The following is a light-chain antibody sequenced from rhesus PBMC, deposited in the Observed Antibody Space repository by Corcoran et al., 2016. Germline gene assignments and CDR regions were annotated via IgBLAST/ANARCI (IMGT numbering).Light chain of an antibody. CDR1: QSVSSY. CDR3: LQSSNWPT. CDR2: GAS. J-gene: IGKJ1*01. Sequence: EIVMTQSPATLALSPGERATLSCRASQSVSSYLAWYQQKPGQAPRLRIYGASSRATGIPDMFRGSGSGTEVTLTISSLEPEDVGVYFCLQSSNWPTFGQGTKVEIK. V-gene: IGKV3-24*04.